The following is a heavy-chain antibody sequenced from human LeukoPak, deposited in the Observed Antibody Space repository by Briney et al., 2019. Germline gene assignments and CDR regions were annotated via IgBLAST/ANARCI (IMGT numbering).Heavy chain of an antibody. CDR1: GGSFSDYY. D-gene: IGHD2-2*01. CDR3: ARVGCSSTSCHETRGNWFDP. Sequence: SETLSLTCGVYGGSFSDYYWSWIRQPPGKGLEWIGRIYTGGSTNYNPSLKSRVTMSVDTSKNQFSLKLSSVTAADTAVYYCARVGCSSTSCHETRGNWFDPWGQGTLVTVSS. J-gene: IGHJ5*02. CDR2: IYTGGST. V-gene: IGHV4-59*10.